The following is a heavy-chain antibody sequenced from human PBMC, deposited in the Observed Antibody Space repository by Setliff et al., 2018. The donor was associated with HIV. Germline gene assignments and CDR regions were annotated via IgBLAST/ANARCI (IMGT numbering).Heavy chain of an antibody. CDR2: IYYSGST. V-gene: IGHV4-39*07. J-gene: IGHJ3*02. CDR3: ARLGMTTVGIGDVFDI. Sequence: SETLSLTCTVSGGSISSSSYYWGWIRQPPGKGLEWIGSIYYSGSTYYNPSLKSRVTISVDTSKNQFSLRVRSVTAADTAVYYCARLGMTTVGIGDVFDIWGQGAMVTVSS. D-gene: IGHD4-17*01. CDR1: GGSISSSSYY.